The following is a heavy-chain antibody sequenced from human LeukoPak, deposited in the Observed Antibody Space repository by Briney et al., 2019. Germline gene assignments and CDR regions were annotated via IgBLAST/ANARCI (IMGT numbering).Heavy chain of an antibody. Sequence: PGGSLRLSCAASGFHFSTHGMNWVRQAPGKGLEWVSGISPSGDITYYADSVMGRFTISRDNSKNTLYLQMNSLRAEDTAVYYCARDCCSSTSCYIDYWGQGTLVTVSS. D-gene: IGHD2-2*02. V-gene: IGHV3-23*01. J-gene: IGHJ4*02. CDR3: ARDCCSSTSCYIDY. CDR1: GFHFSTHG. CDR2: ISPSGDIT.